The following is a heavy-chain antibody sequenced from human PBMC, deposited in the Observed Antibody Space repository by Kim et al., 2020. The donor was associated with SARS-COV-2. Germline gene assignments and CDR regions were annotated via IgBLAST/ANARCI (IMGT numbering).Heavy chain of an antibody. Sequence: SETLSLTCAVYGGSFSGYYWSWIRQPPGKGLEWIGEINHSGSTNYNPSLKSRVTISVDTSKNQFSLKLSSVTAADTAVYYCARGLSRVAARPLDYWGQGT. V-gene: IGHV4-34*01. D-gene: IGHD6-6*01. CDR3: ARGLSRVAARPLDY. CDR1: GGSFSGYY. J-gene: IGHJ4*02. CDR2: INHSGST.